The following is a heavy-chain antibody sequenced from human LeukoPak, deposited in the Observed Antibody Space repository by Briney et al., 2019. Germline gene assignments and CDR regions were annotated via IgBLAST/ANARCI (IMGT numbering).Heavy chain of an antibody. CDR3: ARDPMGPTGYDSSGRDSFDY. CDR2: ISSSSSYI. D-gene: IGHD3-22*01. Sequence: GGSLRLSCAASGFTFSSYSMNWVRQAPGKGLEWVSFISSSSSYIYYADSMKGRFTISRDNAKNSLYLQMNSLRAEDTAVYYCARDPMGPTGYDSSGRDSFDYWGQGTLVTVSS. V-gene: IGHV3-21*01. CDR1: GFTFSSYS. J-gene: IGHJ4*02.